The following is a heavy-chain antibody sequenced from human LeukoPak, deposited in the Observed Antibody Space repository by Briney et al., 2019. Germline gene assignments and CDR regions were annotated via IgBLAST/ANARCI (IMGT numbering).Heavy chain of an antibody. CDR1: GDSVSSNSAA. J-gene: IGHJ3*02. V-gene: IGHV6-1*01. CDR2: TYYRSKLYN. D-gene: IGHD5-18*01. CDR3: ARDRGYSYGYSSDAFDI. Sequence: SQTLSLTCAISGDSVSSNSAAWNWIRQSPSRGLEWLGRTYYRSKLYNDYAVSVKSRITINPDTSKNQFSLQLNSVTPEDTAVYYCARDRGYSYGYSSDAFDIWGQGTMVTVSS.